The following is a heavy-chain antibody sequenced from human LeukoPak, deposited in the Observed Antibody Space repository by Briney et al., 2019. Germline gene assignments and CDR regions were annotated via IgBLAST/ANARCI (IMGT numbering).Heavy chain of an antibody. CDR2: ISSSSSYI. J-gene: IGHJ3*02. Sequence: GGSLRLSCAASGFTFSSYSMNWVRQAPGKGPEWVSSISSSSSYIYYADSVKGRFTISRDNAKNSLYLQMNSLRAEDTAVYYCARGYGSGWYVGAFDIWGQGTMVTVSS. CDR1: GFTFSSYS. D-gene: IGHD6-19*01. V-gene: IGHV3-21*01. CDR3: ARGYGSGWYVGAFDI.